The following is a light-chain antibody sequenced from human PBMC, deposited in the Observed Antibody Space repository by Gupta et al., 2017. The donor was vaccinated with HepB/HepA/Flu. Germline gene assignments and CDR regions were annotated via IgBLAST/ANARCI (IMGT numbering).Light chain of an antibody. CDR3: QVWNNSHVV. J-gene: IGLJ2*01. Sequence: SYELTQSLSVSVALGQTARISCGGNNIGDKYVNWYHQKPGQAPVLVIFRDSNRPSAIPDRFSGSNSATTATLTISIAQAGDDYYYYSQVWNNSHVVFGGGTKVTVL. CDR2: RDS. V-gene: IGLV3-9*01. CDR1: NIGDKY.